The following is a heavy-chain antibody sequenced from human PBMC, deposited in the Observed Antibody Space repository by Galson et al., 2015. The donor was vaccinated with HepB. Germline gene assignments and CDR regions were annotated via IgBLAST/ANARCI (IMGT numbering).Heavy chain of an antibody. D-gene: IGHD2-2*02. V-gene: IGHV3-21*01. CDR3: ATPLIPYCNSTGCYTSDY. J-gene: IGHJ4*02. CDR1: GFTFSDYS. CDR2: ISSSSDFI. Sequence: SLRLSCAASGFTFSDYSMNWVRQAPGKGPEWVSSISSSSDFIYSADSLKGRFTISRDNTKNSLYLQINSLRAEDTAVYYCATPLIPYCNSTGCYTSDYWGRGTLVTVSS.